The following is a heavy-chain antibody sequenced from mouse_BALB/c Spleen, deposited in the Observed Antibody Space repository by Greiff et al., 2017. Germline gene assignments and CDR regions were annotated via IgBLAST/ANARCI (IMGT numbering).Heavy chain of an antibody. CDR1: GFSFTSYC. CDR3: ARESLGAMDY. CDR2: IWAGGST. V-gene: IGHV2-9*02. J-gene: IGHJ4*01. D-gene: IGHD3-1*01. Sequence: VQLVESGPGLVAPSHCLTLTCTVSGFSFTSYCVHWVRQRPGKGLEWLGVIWAGGSTNYNSALMSRLTISKVNAKSQVFLNMNSLQTDDTAMYYCARESLGAMDYWGQGTPVTVSS.